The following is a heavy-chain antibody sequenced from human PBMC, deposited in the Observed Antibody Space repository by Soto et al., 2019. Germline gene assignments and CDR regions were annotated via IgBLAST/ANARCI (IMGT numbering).Heavy chain of an antibody. V-gene: IGHV3-74*01. CDR3: ARDYSKYYDFWSGCKYYYYGMDV. CDR1: GFTFSSYW. CDR2: INSDGSST. Sequence: GGSLRLSCAASGFTFSSYWMHWVRQAPGKGLVWVSRINSDGSSTSYADSVKGRFTISRDNAENTLYLQMNSLRAEDTAVYYCARDYSKYYDFWSGCKYYYYGMDVWGQGTTVTVSS. D-gene: IGHD3-3*01. J-gene: IGHJ6*02.